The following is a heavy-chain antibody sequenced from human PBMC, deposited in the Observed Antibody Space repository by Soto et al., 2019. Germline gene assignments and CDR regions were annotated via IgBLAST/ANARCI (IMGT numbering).Heavy chain of an antibody. CDR1: GFTFSSYA. CDR3: VKGFAIFGVVITNPDY. Sequence: GGSLRLSCSASGFTFSSYAMHWVRQAPGKGLEYVSAISSNGGSTYYADSVKGRFTISRDNSKNTLYLQMSSLRAEDTAVYYCVKGFAIFGVVITNPDYWGQGTLVTVSS. J-gene: IGHJ4*02. D-gene: IGHD3-3*01. CDR2: ISSNGGST. V-gene: IGHV3-64D*08.